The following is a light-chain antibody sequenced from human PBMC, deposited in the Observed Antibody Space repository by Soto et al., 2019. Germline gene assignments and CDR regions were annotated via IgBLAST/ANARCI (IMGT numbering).Light chain of an antibody. CDR3: QVWDSGSDHPV. J-gene: IGLJ1*01. CDR1: NIGSKS. CDR2: YDS. V-gene: IGLV3-21*04. Sequence: SYELTQPPSVSVAPGKTARITCGGNNIGSKSVHWNQQKPGQAPVLVIYYDSDRPSGIPERFSGSNSGNTATLTISRVEAGDEADYYCQVWDSGSDHPVFGTGTKLTV.